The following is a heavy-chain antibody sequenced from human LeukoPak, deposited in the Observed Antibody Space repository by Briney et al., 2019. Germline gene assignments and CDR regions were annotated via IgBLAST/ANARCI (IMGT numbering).Heavy chain of an antibody. CDR2: IIPIFGTA. CDR3: ARGTLVRGVIITGFDY. V-gene: IGHV1-69*13. CDR1: GGTLSSYA. J-gene: IGHJ4*02. D-gene: IGHD3-10*01. Sequence: ASVKVSCTASGGTLSSYAISWVRQAPGQGLEWMGGIIPIFGTANYAQKFQGRVTITADESTSTAYMELSSLRSEDTAVYYCARGTLVRGVIITGFDYWGQGTLVTVSS.